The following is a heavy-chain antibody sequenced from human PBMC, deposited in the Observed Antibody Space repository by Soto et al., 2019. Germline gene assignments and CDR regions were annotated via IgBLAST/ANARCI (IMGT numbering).Heavy chain of an antibody. V-gene: IGHV1-46*01. CDR2: INPSGGST. J-gene: IGHJ5*02. D-gene: IGHD2-2*01. Sequence: GASVKVSCKASGYTFTSYYMHWVRQAPGQGLEWMGIINPSGGSTSYAQKFQGRVTMTRDTSTSTVYMELSSLRSEDTAVYYCARGYVVVPAASWFDHWGQGALVTVSS. CDR1: GYTFTSYY. CDR3: ARGYVVVPAASWFDH.